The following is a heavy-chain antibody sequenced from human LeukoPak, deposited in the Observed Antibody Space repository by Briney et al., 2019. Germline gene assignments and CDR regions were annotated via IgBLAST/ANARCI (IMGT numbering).Heavy chain of an antibody. D-gene: IGHD4-17*01. V-gene: IGHV3-15*01. Sequence: GGFMRLSCAASGFTFSNAWMSWVRQAPGKGLEWVGRIKSKTDGGTTDYAAPVKGRFTISRDDSKNTLYLQMNSLKTEDTAVYYCTTADGDYALSGYWGQGTLVTVSS. CDR3: TTADGDYALSGY. CDR2: IKSKTDGGTT. J-gene: IGHJ4*02. CDR1: GFTFSNAW.